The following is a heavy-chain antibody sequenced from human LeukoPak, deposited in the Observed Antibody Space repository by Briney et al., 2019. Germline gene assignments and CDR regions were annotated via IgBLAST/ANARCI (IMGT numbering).Heavy chain of an antibody. CDR2: IYHSGST. CDR3: ATIRDYYYYGMDV. CDR1: GGSISSGGYS. J-gene: IGHJ6*02. Sequence: KPSETLSLTCAVSGGSISSGGYSWSWIRQPPGKGLEWIGYIYHSGSTYYNPSLKSRVTISVDRSKNQFSLKLSSVTAADTAVYYCATIRDYYYYGMDVWGQGTTVTVSS. V-gene: IGHV4-30-2*01.